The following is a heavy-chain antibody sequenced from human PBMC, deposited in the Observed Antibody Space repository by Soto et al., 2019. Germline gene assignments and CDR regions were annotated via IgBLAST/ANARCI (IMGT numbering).Heavy chain of an antibody. CDR2: IFYSGDT. J-gene: IGHJ4*02. V-gene: IGHV4-59*11. D-gene: IGHD3-9*01. CDR1: GDSLRNHY. Sequence: SETLSLTCSVSGDSLRNHYWSWIRQPPGSRLEWLGHIFYSGDTSSYNPSLKSRVSMSVDTSKNQFSLKLRSVSADDTAVYFCARVSYFLGFDLLFAFDSWGQGVLVT. CDR3: ARVSYFLGFDLLFAFDS.